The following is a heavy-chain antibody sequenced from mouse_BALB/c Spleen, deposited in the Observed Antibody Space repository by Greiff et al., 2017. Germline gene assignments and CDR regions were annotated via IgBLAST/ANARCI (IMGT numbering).Heavy chain of an antibody. Sequence: EVKLMESGGGLVQPGGSRKLSCAASGFTFSSYTMSWVRQTPEKRLEWVAYISNGGGSTYYPDTVKGRFTISRDNAKNTLYLQMSSLKSEDTAMYYCARQEDYAWFAYWGQGTLVTVSA. V-gene: IGHV5-12-2*01. D-gene: IGHD2-4*01. CDR3: ARQEDYAWFAY. CDR2: ISNGGGST. CDR1: GFTFSSYT. J-gene: IGHJ3*01.